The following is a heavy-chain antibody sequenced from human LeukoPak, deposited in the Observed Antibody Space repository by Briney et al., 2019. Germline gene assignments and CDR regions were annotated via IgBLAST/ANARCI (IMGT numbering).Heavy chain of an antibody. CDR3: ASQLLNSSWYEGGWFDP. D-gene: IGHD6-13*01. V-gene: IGHV4-30-2*01. CDR1: GGSISSGGYC. J-gene: IGHJ5*02. Sequence: SETLSLTCTVSGGSISSGGYCWSWIRQPPGKGLEWIGYIYHSGSTNYNPSLKSRVTISVDKSKNQFSLKLSSVTAADTAVYYCASQLLNSSWYEGGWFDPWGQGTLVTVSS. CDR2: IYHSGST.